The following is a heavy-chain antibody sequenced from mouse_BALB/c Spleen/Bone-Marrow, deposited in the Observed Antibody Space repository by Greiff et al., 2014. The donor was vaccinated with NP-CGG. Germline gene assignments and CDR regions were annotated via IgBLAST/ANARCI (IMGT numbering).Heavy chain of an antibody. CDR3: VRPHYYGSSYRYAMDY. CDR2: IRSKSNNYAT. D-gene: IGHD1-1*01. CDR1: GFTFNTYA. Sequence: EVKLVESGGGLVQPKGSLKPSCAASGFTFNTYAMNWVRQAPGKGLEWVARIRSKSNNYATYYADSVKDRFTISRDDSQSMLYLQMNNLKTEDTAMYYCVRPHYYGSSYRYAMDYWGQGTSVTVSS. V-gene: IGHV10-1*02. J-gene: IGHJ4*01.